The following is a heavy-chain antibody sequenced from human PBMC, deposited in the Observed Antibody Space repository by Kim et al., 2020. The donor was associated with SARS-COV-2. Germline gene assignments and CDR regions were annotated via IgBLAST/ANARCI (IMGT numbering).Heavy chain of an antibody. Sequence: NAGSGKGQFTIYRDNSKNTLYLQMNSLRADDTALYYCAKDRPGGDAFDIWGQGTTVTVSS. CDR3: AKDRPGGDAFDI. J-gene: IGHJ3*02. D-gene: IGHD3-16*01. V-gene: IGHV3-23*01.